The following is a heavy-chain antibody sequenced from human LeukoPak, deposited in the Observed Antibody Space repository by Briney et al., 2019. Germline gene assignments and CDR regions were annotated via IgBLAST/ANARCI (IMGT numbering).Heavy chain of an antibody. CDR1: GFTFTNSP. CDR3: ATGSGWYSPDY. V-gene: IGHV1-58*02. D-gene: IGHD6-19*01. Sequence: ASVKVPCKASGFTFTNSPMQWVRQARGQPLEWIGWIVVGSGDTNYAQKFQERVTLTRDLSTSTAYMELRSLRSEDTAVYYCATGSGWYSPDYWGQGTLVTVSS. CDR2: IVVGSGDT. J-gene: IGHJ4*02.